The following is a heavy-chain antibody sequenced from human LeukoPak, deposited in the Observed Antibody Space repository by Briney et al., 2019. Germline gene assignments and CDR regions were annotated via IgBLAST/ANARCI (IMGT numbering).Heavy chain of an antibody. V-gene: IGHV3-43*01. CDR3: AKGLRVRFLEWVFDY. Sequence: GGSLRLSCAASGFTASSNYMSWVRQAPGKGLEWVSLISWDGGSTYYADSVKGRFTISRDNSKNSLYLQMNSLRTKDTALYYCAKGLRVRFLEWVFDYWGQGTLVTVSS. D-gene: IGHD3-3*01. J-gene: IGHJ4*02. CDR1: GFTASSNY. CDR2: ISWDGGST.